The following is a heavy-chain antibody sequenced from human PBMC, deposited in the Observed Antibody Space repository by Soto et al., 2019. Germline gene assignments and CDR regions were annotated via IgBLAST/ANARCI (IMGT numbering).Heavy chain of an antibody. D-gene: IGHD3-10*01. Sequence: GGSLRLSCAASGFTFSSYGMHWVRQAPGKGLEWVAVISYDGSNKYYADSVKGRFTISRDNSKNTLYLQMNSLRAEDTAVYYCAKDYGLVHWGQGTLVTVSS. CDR1: GFTFSSYG. CDR2: ISYDGSNK. CDR3: AKDYGLVH. V-gene: IGHV3-30*18. J-gene: IGHJ4*02.